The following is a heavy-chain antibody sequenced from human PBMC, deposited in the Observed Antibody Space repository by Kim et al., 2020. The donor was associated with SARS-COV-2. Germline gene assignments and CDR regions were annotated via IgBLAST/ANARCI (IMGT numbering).Heavy chain of an antibody. CDR2: IYYSGST. CDR3: AGQITMVRGVIWVDAFDI. Sequence: SETLSLTCTVSGGSISSGGYYWSWIRQHPGKGLEWIGYIYYSGSTYYNPSLKSRVTISVDTSKNQFSLKLSSVTAADTAVYYCAGQITMVRGVIWVDAFDIWGQGTMVTVSS. V-gene: IGHV4-31*03. CDR1: GGSISSGGYY. J-gene: IGHJ3*02. D-gene: IGHD3-10*01.